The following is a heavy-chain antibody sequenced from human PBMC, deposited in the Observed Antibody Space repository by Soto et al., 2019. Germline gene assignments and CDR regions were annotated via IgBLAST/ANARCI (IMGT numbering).Heavy chain of an antibody. CDR3: STTGGLTYDSSGYYSF. CDR1: GGTFSSYA. V-gene: IGHV1-69*06. Sequence: ASVKVSCKASGGTFSSYAISWVRQAPGQGLEWMGGIIPIFGTANYAQKFQGRVTITADKSTSTAYMELSSLRSEDTAVYCCSTTGGLTYDSSGYYSFWGQGTLVTVSS. J-gene: IGHJ4*02. D-gene: IGHD3-22*01. CDR2: IIPIFGTA.